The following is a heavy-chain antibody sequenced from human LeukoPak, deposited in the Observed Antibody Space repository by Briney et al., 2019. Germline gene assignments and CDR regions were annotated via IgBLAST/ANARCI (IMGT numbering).Heavy chain of an antibody. D-gene: IGHD4-17*01. J-gene: IGHJ3*02. CDR2: ISYSGST. V-gene: IGHV4-59*01. CDR3: AREYGPNDAFDI. Sequence: PSETLSLTCTVSGGSISSYYWSWIRQPPGKRLEWIGYISYSGSTTYNPSLKSRVTISVGTSKSQFSLRLSSVTAADTAVYYCAREYGPNDAFDIWGQGTMVTVSP. CDR1: GGSISSYY.